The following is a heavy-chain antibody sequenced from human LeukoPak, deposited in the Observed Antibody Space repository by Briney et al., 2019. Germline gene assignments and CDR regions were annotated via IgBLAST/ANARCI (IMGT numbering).Heavy chain of an antibody. Sequence: ETLSLTCTVSGGSISSYYWSWIRQPPGKGLEWIGYIYYSGSTNYNPSLKSRVTISVDTSKNQFSLKLSSVTAADTAVYYCARQTRYCSSTSCYTNFDYWGQGTLVTVSS. D-gene: IGHD2-2*02. V-gene: IGHV4-59*01. CDR3: ARQTRYCSSTSCYTNFDY. CDR2: IYYSGST. CDR1: GGSISSYY. J-gene: IGHJ4*02.